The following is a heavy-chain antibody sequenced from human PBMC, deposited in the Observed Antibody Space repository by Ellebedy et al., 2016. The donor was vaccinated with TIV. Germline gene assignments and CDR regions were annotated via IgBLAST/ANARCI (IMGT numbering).Heavy chain of an antibody. Sequence: GESLKISXAASGFTFSSYWMHWVRQAPGKGLVWVSRMDSGGSTTDYADSVKGRFTISRDNAKNTLYLQMDSLRAEDTAVYYCARDDEDYNPAYFDYWGQGTLVTVSS. J-gene: IGHJ4*02. CDR1: GFTFSSYW. V-gene: IGHV3-74*01. CDR2: MDSGGSTT. CDR3: ARDDEDYNPAYFDY. D-gene: IGHD1-1*01.